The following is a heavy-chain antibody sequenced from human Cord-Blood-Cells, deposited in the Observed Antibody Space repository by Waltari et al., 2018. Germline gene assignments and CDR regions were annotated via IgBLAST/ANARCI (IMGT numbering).Heavy chain of an antibody. CDR1: GGSISSSSYY. CDR3: ARLNWNYAFDI. Sequence: QLQLQESGPGLVKPSETLSLTCTVSGGSISSSSYYWGWIRQPPGKGLEWIGSIYYSGSTYYNPSLKSRVTISVDTSKNQFSLKLSSVTAADTAGYYCARLNWNYAFDIWGQGTMVTVSS. J-gene: IGHJ3*02. V-gene: IGHV4-39*01. CDR2: IYYSGST. D-gene: IGHD1-7*01.